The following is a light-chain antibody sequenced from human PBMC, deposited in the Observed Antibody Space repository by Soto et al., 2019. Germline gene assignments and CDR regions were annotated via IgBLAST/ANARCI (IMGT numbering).Light chain of an antibody. CDR3: HRYGTSPQT. Sequence: EIVLTQSPDTLSLSPGERATLSCRASQSVGNNFLAWYQQKPGQAPTLLIYDASSRASGLPDRFSGSGSETDFTLTVSRLELEDFAVYFCHRYGTSPQTFGQGTKVDIK. V-gene: IGKV3-20*01. CDR1: QSVGNNF. J-gene: IGKJ1*01. CDR2: DAS.